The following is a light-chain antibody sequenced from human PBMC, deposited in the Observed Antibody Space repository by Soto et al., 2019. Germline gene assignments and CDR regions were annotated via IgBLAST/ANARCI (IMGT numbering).Light chain of an antibody. Sequence: EILLTQSPATLSVSPGERATLSCRASQTVSSSLAWYQQKPGQAPRLLIYEASNRATGIPARFSGSGSGADFTLTISSLEPEDFALYYCQQHINWPLTFGGGTKVDIK. J-gene: IGKJ4*01. CDR1: QTVSSS. CDR2: EAS. CDR3: QQHINWPLT. V-gene: IGKV3-11*01.